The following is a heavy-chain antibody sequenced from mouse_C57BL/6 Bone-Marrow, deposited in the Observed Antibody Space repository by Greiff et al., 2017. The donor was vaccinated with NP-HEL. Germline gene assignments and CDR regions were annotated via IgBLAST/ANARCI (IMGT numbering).Heavy chain of an antibody. V-gene: IGHV1-26*01. CDR2: INPNNGGT. Sequence: EVQLQQSGPELVKPGASVKISCKASGYTFTDYYMNWVKQSHGKSLEWIGDINPNNGGTSYNQKFKGKATLTVDKSSSTAYMELRSLTSEDSAVYYCASRDYYDYDDFDYWGQGTTLTVSS. D-gene: IGHD2-4*01. J-gene: IGHJ2*01. CDR3: ASRDYYDYDDFDY. CDR1: GYTFTDYY.